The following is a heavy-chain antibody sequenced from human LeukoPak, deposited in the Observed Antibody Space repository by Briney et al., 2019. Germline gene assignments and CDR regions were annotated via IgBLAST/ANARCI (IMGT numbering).Heavy chain of an antibody. D-gene: IGHD1/OR15-1a*01. J-gene: IGHJ4*02. CDR3: AKGSTPEGEQRHDN. V-gene: IGHV3-23*01. CDR1: GFTFSNYA. Sequence: GGSLRLSCAASGFTFSNYAMDWVRQAPGKGLEWVSAISGTSGRTYYADSVKGRFTISRDNSKNTLYLQMNGLRAEDTAVYYCAKGSTPEGEQRHDNWGQGTLVAVSS. CDR2: ISGTSGRT.